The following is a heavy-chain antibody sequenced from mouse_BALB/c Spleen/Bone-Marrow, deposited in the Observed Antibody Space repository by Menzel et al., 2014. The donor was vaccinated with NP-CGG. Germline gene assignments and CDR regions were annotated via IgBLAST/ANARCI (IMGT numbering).Heavy chain of an antibody. J-gene: IGHJ1*01. V-gene: IGHV1-5*01. CDR3: TRYYYGGRDWYFDV. CDR2: VYPGNNDT. D-gene: IGHD1-1*01. Sequence: VQLQQPGAVLARPGASVRMSCKASGYTFTSFWVHWVKQRPGQGLEWIGAVYPGNNDTNYDQNFKGKAKLTAVTSTSTAYMEFSSLTNEDSAVYYCTRYYYGGRDWYFDVWGAGTTVTVSS. CDR1: GYTFTSFW.